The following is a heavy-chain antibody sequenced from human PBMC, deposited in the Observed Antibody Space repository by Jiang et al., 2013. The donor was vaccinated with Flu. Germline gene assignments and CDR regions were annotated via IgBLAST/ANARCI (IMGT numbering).Heavy chain of an antibody. Sequence: LLKPSETLSLTCTVSGGSISSYYWSWIRQPPGKGLEWIGYIYYSGSTNYNPSLKSRVTISVDTSKNQFSLKLSSVTAADTAVYYCARDFSVAGRYYFDYWGQGTLVTVSS. CDR1: GGSISSYY. D-gene: IGHD6-19*01. CDR2: IYYSGST. J-gene: IGHJ4*02. V-gene: IGHV4-59*01. CDR3: ARDFSVAGRYYFDY.